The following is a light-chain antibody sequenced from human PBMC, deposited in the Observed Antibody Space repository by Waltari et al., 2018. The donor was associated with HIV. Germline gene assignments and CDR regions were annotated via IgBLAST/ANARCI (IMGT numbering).Light chain of an antibody. CDR3: QSYDTSLGASV. CDR2: MNT. J-gene: IGLJ3*02. Sequence: QSVLTQPPSVSGAPGRSVIITCPGNNSNIGAPYDVHWYQQLPGAAPKLLISMNTNRPSGVRERLSVSRSGTSASLAITGLQAGDEADYYCQSYDTSLGASVFGGGTKLTVL. CDR1: NSNIGAPYD. V-gene: IGLV1-40*01.